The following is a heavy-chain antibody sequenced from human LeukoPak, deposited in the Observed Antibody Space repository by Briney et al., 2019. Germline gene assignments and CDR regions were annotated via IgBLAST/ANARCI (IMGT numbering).Heavy chain of an antibody. CDR3: YYYGSGSYDPFDY. V-gene: IGHV3-9*01. CDR1: GFTFDDYA. CDR2: ISWNSGSI. D-gene: IGHD3-10*01. Sequence: PGRSQRLSCAASGFTFDDYAMHWVRQAPGKGVEWVSGISWNSGSIGYADSVKGRFTISRDNAKNSLYLQMNSLRAEDTALYYRYYYGSGSYDPFDYWGQGTLVTVSS. J-gene: IGHJ4*02.